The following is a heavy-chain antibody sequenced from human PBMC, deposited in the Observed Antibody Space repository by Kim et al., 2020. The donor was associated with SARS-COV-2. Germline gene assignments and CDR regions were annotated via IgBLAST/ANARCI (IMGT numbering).Heavy chain of an antibody. CDR3: ARDHLTGYSYYYYGMDV. CDR2: ISYDGSNK. V-gene: IGHV3-30*04. D-gene: IGHD6-13*01. J-gene: IGHJ6*02. Sequence: GGSLRLSCAASGFTFSSYAMHWVRQAPGKGLEWVAVISYDGSNKYYADSVKGRFTISRDNSKNTLYLQMNSLRAEDTAVYYCARDHLTGYSYYYYGMDVWGQGTTVTVSS. CDR1: GFTFSSYA.